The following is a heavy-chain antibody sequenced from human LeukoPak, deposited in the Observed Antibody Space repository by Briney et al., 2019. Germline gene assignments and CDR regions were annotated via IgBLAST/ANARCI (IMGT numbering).Heavy chain of an antibody. J-gene: IGHJ5*01. V-gene: IGHV3-23*01. Sequence: GGSLRLSCAASGFTFTSYAMTWVRQAPGKGLEWVSAITGSGATTYYADSVKGRFTISRDNPKNTLYLQMNSLRAEDTAAYYCAKALTGTKSFDSWGQGTLVTVSS. CDR2: ITGSGATT. D-gene: IGHD3-9*01. CDR3: AKALTGTKSFDS. CDR1: GFTFTSYA.